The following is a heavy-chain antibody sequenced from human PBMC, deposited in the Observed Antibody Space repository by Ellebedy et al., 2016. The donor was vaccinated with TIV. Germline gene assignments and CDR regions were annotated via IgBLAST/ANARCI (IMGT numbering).Heavy chain of an antibody. CDR1: GGTFSNYA. V-gene: IGHV1-69*06. J-gene: IGHJ4*02. D-gene: IGHD1-26*01. Sequence: ASVKVSCKASGGTFSNYAVSWVRQAPGQGLEWMGGIIPFFGSTNYAQKFQGRVIITADTSTSTAYMELSSLRSDDTAVYYCAREKIVGSTDYFDYWGQGTLLTVSS. CDR3: AREKIVGSTDYFDY. CDR2: IIPFFGST.